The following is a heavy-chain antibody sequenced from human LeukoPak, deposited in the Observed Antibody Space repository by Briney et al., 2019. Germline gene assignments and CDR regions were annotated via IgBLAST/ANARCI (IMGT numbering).Heavy chain of an antibody. CDR1: GYTFTSYY. D-gene: IGHD3-10*01. J-gene: IGHJ4*02. CDR3: ARGVRGEVRGVIGTWANYFDY. V-gene: IGHV1-46*01. Sequence: ASVKVSCKASGYTFTSYYMHWVRQAPGQGLEWMGIINPSGGSTSYAQKFQGRVTMTRDTSTSTVYMELSSLRSEDTAVYYCARGVRGEVRGVIGTWANYFDYWGRGTLVTVSS. CDR2: INPSGGST.